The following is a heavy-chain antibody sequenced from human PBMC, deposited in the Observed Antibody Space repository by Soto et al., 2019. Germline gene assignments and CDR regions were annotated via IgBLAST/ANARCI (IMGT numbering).Heavy chain of an antibody. Sequence: GGSLRLSCAASGFTFSSYAMSWVRQAPGKGLEWVSAISGSGGSTYYADSVKGRFTISRDNSKNTLYLQMNSLRAEDTAVYYCAKDPSYYGSGSYYKSGWFEPWGQGTLVTVSS. J-gene: IGHJ5*02. CDR1: GFTFSSYA. V-gene: IGHV3-23*01. D-gene: IGHD3-10*01. CDR2: ISGSGGST. CDR3: AKDPSYYGSGSYYKSGWFEP.